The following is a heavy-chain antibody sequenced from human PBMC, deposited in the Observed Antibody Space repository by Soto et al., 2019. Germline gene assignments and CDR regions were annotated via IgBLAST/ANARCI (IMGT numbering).Heavy chain of an antibody. CDR3: AKDGIPYDYIWGSYRPEALDY. J-gene: IGHJ4*02. CDR2: ISGSGGST. D-gene: IGHD3-16*02. V-gene: IGHV3-23*01. Sequence: PGGALRLSCAASGFAFSNAWINWVRQAPGKGLEWVSAISGSGGSTYYADSVKGRFTISRDNSKNTLYLQMNSLRAEDTAVYYCAKDGIPYDYIWGSYRPEALDYWGQGTLVTVSS. CDR1: GFAFSNAW.